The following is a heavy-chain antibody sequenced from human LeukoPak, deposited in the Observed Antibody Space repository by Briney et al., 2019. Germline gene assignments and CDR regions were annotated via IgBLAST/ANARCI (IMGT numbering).Heavy chain of an antibody. CDR3: AREGYYGSGSPPSLYFDY. CDR1: GFTFRNYV. D-gene: IGHD3-10*01. J-gene: IGHJ4*02. Sequence: GGSLRLSCAASGFTFRNYVIHWVRQAPGKGLEWVAVTSSDLNVKLYADSVKGRFTISRDNSRSSLYLQMNSLRPEDTAIYYCAREGYYGSGSPPSLYFDYWGQGTLVTVSS. CDR2: TSSDLNVK. V-gene: IGHV3-30-3*01.